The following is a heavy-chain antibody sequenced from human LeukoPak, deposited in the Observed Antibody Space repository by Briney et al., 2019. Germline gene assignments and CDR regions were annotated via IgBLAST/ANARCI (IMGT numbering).Heavy chain of an antibody. J-gene: IGHJ4*02. CDR3: ARIVGATFDY. CDR1: GFTFNTYA. CDR2: ISYDGSNK. Sequence: PGGSLRLSCAASGFTFNTYAMHWVRQAPGKGLEWVAVISYDGSNKYYADSVKGRFTISRDNSKNTLYLQMNSLRAEDTAVYYCARIVGATFDYWGQGTLVTVSS. V-gene: IGHV3-30-3*01. D-gene: IGHD1-26*01.